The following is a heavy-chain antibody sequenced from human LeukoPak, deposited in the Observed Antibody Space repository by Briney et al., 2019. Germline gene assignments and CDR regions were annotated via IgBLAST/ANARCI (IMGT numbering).Heavy chain of an antibody. CDR2: FDPEDGET. J-gene: IGHJ4*02. CDR3: AKNGGSYHFDY. CDR1: GYTLTELS. V-gene: IGHV1-24*01. D-gene: IGHD2-8*01. Sequence: ASVKVSCKVSGYTLTELSMHWVRQAPGKGLEWMGGFDPEDGETIYAQKFQGRVTMTEVTSTDTAYMELSSLRSEDTAVYFCAKNGGSYHFDYWGQGTLVTVSS.